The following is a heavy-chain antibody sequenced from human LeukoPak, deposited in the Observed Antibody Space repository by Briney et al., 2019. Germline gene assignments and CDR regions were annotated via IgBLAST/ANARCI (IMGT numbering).Heavy chain of an antibody. D-gene: IGHD3-10*01. V-gene: IGHV3-30*04. CDR3: AGDVGGRARGVIITSLDY. CDR1: GFTFSSYA. J-gene: IGHJ4*02. CDR2: ISYDGSNK. Sequence: GGSLRLSCAASGFTFSSYAMHWVRQAPGKGLEWVAVISYDGSNKYYADSVKGRFTISRDNSKNTLYLQMNSLRAEDTAVYYCAGDVGGRARGVIITSLDYWGQGTLVTVSS.